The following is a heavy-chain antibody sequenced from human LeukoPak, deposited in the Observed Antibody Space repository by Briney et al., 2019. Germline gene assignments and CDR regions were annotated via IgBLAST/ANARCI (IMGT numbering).Heavy chain of an antibody. Sequence: GGSLRLSCAASGFTFSSYAMHWVRQAPGKGLEYVSGISSDGGSPFHVNSVKDRFTISRDNSRDTLYLKMGSLRAEDMTWYYCATECCSVGRCQDYFDCCSQATLVTVSS. CDR2: ISSDGGSP. V-gene: IGHV3-64*01. CDR3: ATECCSVGRCQDYFDC. D-gene: IGHD2-15*01. J-gene: IGHJ4*01. CDR1: GFTFSSYA.